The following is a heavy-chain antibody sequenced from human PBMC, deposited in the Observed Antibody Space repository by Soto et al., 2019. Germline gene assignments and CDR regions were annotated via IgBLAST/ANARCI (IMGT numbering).Heavy chain of an antibody. CDR3: ARRKGDYYDSSGYHYYFDY. J-gene: IGHJ4*02. D-gene: IGHD3-22*01. CDR2: INPNSGGT. V-gene: IGHV1-2*02. CDR1: GYTFTDYC. Sequence: ASVKVSCKASGYTFTDYCVHWVRQAPGQGLEWMGWINPNSGGTKSAQKFQGRVTMTRDTSISTAYMELSRLRSDDTAVYYRARRKGDYYDSSGYHYYFDYWGQGTLVTVSS.